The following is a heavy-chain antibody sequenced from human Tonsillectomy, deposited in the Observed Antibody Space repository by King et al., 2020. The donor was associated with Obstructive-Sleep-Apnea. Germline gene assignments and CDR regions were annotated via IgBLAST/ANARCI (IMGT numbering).Heavy chain of an antibody. CDR1: GFTFSSYW. Sequence: VQLVESGGGLVQPGGSLRLSCAASGFTFSSYWMSWVRQAPGKGLEWVANIKQDGSEKYYVDSVKGRFTISRDNAKNSLYLQMNSLRAEDTAVYYCARPLGYSSGWYYDYWGKGTLVTVSS. CDR3: ARPLGYSSGWYYDY. J-gene: IGHJ4*02. D-gene: IGHD6-19*01. CDR2: IKQDGSEK. V-gene: IGHV3-7*03.